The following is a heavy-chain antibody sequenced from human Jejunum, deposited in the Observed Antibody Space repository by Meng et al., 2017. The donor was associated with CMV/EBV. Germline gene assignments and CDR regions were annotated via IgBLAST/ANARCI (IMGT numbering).Heavy chain of an antibody. J-gene: IGHJ4*02. V-gene: IGHV4-59*01. CDR1: GDSISASC. Sequence: TVSGDSISASCWSWIRQSPGKGLGWIGYIHYSGSTDYNPSLKSQVTISGDTSKNQFSLKLSSVTAADTAVYFCARGHTLMVTPFDYWGQGTLVTVSS. CDR3: ARGHTLMVTPFDY. D-gene: IGHD5-18*01. CDR2: IHYSGST.